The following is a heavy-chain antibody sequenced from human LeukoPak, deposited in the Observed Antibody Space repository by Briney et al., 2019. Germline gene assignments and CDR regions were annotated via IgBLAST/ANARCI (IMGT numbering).Heavy chain of an antibody. CDR1: GDTFTGYY. V-gene: IGHV1-2*02. J-gene: IGHJ6*02. CDR3: ARVGYSYGYYYGMDV. CDR2: INPNSGGT. Sequence: ASVKVSCKASGDTFTGYYMHWVRQAPGQGLERMGWINPNSGGTNYAQKFQGRVTMTRDTSISTAYMELSRLRSGDTAVYYCARVGYSYGYYYGMDVWGQGTTVTVSS. D-gene: IGHD5-18*01.